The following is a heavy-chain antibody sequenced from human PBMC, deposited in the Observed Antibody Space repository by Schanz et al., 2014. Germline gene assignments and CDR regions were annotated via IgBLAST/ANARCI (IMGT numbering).Heavy chain of an antibody. D-gene: IGHD6-19*01. J-gene: IGHJ4*02. V-gene: IGHV3-23*01. CDR3: AASSGWHPSTDY. Sequence: EVQLLESGGGLVQPGGSLRLSCAASGFTFDKYAMHWVRQAPGKGLEWVSAISGSGGSTYYADSVKGRFTISRDNSKNTLYLQMNSLRAEDTAVYYCAASSGWHPSTDYWGQGTLVTVSS. CDR2: ISGSGGST. CDR1: GFTFDKYA.